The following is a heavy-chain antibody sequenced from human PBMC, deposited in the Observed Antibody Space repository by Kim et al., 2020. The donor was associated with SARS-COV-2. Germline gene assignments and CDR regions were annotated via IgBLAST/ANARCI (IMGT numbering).Heavy chain of an antibody. J-gene: IGHJ4*02. Sequence: YAQKCQGRVTMTRDTSTSTDYMGLSSLRSEDTAVYYCARDLGGDGYTIDYWGQGTLVTVSS. D-gene: IGHD3-16*01. V-gene: IGHV1-46*01. CDR3: ARDLGGDGYTIDY.